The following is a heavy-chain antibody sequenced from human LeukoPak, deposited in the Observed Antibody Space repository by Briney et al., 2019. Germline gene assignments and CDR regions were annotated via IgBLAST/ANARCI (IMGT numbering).Heavy chain of an antibody. CDR2: ISGDGGST. Sequence: TGGSLRLSCAASGFVFSSYWMHWVRQAPGKGLEWVSLISGDGGSTYYADSVKGRFTISRDNSKNSLYLQMNSLRTEDTALYYCAKDIVAAAGFPDAFDIWGQGTMVTVSS. V-gene: IGHV3-43*02. CDR3: AKDIVAAAGFPDAFDI. J-gene: IGHJ3*02. CDR1: GFVFSSYW. D-gene: IGHD6-13*01.